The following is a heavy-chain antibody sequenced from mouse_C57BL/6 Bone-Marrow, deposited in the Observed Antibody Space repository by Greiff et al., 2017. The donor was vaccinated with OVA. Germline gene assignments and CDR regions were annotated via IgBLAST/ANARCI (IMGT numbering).Heavy chain of an antibody. D-gene: IGHD1-1*01. CDR3: ATGFITTVVASPFAY. CDR1: GYAFSSSW. J-gene: IGHJ3*01. V-gene: IGHV1-82*01. CDR2: IYPGDGDT. Sequence: VQLQQSGPELVKPGASVKISCKASGYAFSSSWMNWVKQRPGKGLEWIGRIYPGDGDTNYNGKFKGKATLTADKSSSTAYMQLSSLTSEDSAVYFCATGFITTVVASPFAYWGQGTLVTVSA.